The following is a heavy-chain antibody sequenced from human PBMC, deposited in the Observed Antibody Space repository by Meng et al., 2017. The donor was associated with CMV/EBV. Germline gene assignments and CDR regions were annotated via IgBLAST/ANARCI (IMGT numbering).Heavy chain of an antibody. D-gene: IGHD2-2*01. CDR1: YTFTSDG. CDR3: ARGPGYCSSTSCYVSDY. V-gene: IGHV1-18*01. J-gene: IGHJ4*02. CDR2: ISAYNGNK. Sequence: YTFTSDGIGWGRQAAGEGRGWMGWISAYNGNKKYEAKLEDRGTMTTDKYTSTAYMELRSMRSDDTAVYYCARGPGYCSSTSCYVSDYWGQGTLVTVSS.